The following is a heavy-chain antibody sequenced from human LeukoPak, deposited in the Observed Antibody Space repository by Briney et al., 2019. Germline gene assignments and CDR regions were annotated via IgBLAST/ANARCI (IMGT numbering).Heavy chain of an antibody. CDR3: ARSSGYYFDY. D-gene: IGHD3-22*01. CDR1: GGSISSYY. V-gene: IGHV4-59*01. CDR2: IYYSGST. Sequence: SETLSLTCTVPGGSISSYYWSWIRQPPGKGLEWIGYIYYSGSTNYNPSLKSRVTISVGTSKNQFSLKLSAVTAADTAVYYCARSSGYYFDYWGQGTLVTVSS. J-gene: IGHJ4*02.